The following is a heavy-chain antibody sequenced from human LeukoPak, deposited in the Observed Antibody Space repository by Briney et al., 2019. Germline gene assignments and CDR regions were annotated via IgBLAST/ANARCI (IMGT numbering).Heavy chain of an antibody. CDR3: ARGRYCSSTSCIPGDY. Sequence: ASVKVSCKASGYTFTDYHMHWVRQAPGQGLEWMGWINPNSGGTNYAQKFQGRVSMTRDTSTSTAYMELSRLRSDDTAVYYCARGRYCSSTSCIPGDYWGQGTLVTVSS. J-gene: IGHJ4*02. V-gene: IGHV1-2*02. CDR2: INPNSGGT. CDR1: GYTFTDYH. D-gene: IGHD2-2*01.